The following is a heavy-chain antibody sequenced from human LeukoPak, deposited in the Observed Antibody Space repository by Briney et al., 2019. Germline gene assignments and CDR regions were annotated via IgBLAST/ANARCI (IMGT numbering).Heavy chain of an antibody. CDR3: ARDSYSWFDP. CDR1: GGSISSYY. J-gene: IGHJ5*02. V-gene: IGHV4-59*01. CDR2: IYYSGST. Sequence: TSETLSFTCTVSGGSISSYYWSWIRQPPGKGLEWIGYIYYSGSTNYNPSLKSRVTISVDTSKNQFSLKLRSVTAADTAVYYCARDSYSWFDPWGQGTLVTVSS.